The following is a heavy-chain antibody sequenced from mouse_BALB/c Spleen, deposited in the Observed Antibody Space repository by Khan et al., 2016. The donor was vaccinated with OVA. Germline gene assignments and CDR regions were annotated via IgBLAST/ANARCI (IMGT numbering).Heavy chain of an antibody. CDR3: ATSYFYGYYFAY. J-gene: IGHJ2*01. CDR1: GFTFSSYG. Sequence: EVKLVESGGGLVQPGGSRKLSCAASGFTFSSYGMHWVRQAPERGLEWVAYISGDSNTIYYADTVKGRFTISRDTPRNTLFLQRTSLRSEDTAIYYCATSYFYGYYFAYWGPGTTLTVSS. D-gene: IGHD1-1*01. CDR2: ISGDSNTI. V-gene: IGHV5-17*02.